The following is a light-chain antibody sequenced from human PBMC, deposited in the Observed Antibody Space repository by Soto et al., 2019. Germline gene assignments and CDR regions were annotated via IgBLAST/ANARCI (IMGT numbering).Light chain of an antibody. V-gene: IGKV3D-15*01. CDR3: HQYYKWPLT. CDR2: LTS. J-gene: IGKJ4*01. CDR1: QSVSSD. Sequence: EIVMTQSPAALSVSPGERATLYCRASQSVSSDLAWYHQKPGQAPRLLIYLTSNRAAGVPSRFSGSGSGTEFTLTISSLQSQDFAVYYCHQYYKWPLTFGGGTKVDIK.